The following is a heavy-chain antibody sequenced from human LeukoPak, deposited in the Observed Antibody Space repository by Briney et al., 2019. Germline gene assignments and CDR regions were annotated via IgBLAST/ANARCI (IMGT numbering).Heavy chain of an antibody. D-gene: IGHD1-14*01. CDR3: ARTTRNYYGMDV. V-gene: IGHV4-39*07. Sequence: SETLSLTCTVSGGSISSSSYYWGWIRQPPGKGLEWIGSIYYSGSTYYNPSLKSRVTISVDTSKNQFSLKLSSVTAADTAVYYCARTTRNYYGMDVWGQGTTVTVSS. J-gene: IGHJ6*02. CDR1: GGSISSSSYY. CDR2: IYYSGST.